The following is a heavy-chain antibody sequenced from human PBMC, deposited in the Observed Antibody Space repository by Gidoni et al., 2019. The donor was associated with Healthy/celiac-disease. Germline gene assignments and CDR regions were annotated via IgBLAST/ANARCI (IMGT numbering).Heavy chain of an antibody. CDR1: GCTFSSYS. Sequence: EVQLVESGGGLVQPGGSLRLSCAASGCTFSSYSRNWVRQAPGKGLEWVSYISSSSSTIYYADSVKGRFTISRDNAKNSLYLQMTSLRDEDTAVYYCARDKRGEVGTTYPNWFDPWGQGTLVTVSS. CDR3: ARDKRGEVGTTYPNWFDP. J-gene: IGHJ5*02. CDR2: ISSSSSTI. V-gene: IGHV3-48*02. D-gene: IGHD1-7*01.